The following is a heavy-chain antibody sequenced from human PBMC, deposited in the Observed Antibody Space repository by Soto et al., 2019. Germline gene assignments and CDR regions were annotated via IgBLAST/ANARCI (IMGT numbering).Heavy chain of an antibody. J-gene: IGHJ5*02. CDR2: IYCTGST. CDR1: GGAVSSGTYY. CDR3: TRGPPRVQWFDP. Sequence: SETLSLTCTVSGGAVSSGTYYWSWIRQPPGKGLEWIGHIYCTGSTNYNPSLKSRVTMSLDTSRNQFSLKLSSVTAADTAVYYCTRGPPRVQWFDPWGLGTLVTVSS. V-gene: IGHV4-61*01.